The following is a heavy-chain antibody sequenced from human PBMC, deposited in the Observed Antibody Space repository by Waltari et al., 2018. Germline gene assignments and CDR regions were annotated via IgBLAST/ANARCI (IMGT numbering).Heavy chain of an antibody. J-gene: IGHJ4*02. D-gene: IGHD2-8*01. Sequence: EVQLVESGGGLVQPGGSLRLSCAASGFTFSSFEMNWVRQAPGKGLEWVSYISSSGSTIYYADSVKGRFTISRDNAKNSLYLQMNSLRAEDTAVYYCARDSARYCTNGVCYRKPFDYWGQGTLVTVSS. CDR2: ISSSGSTI. V-gene: IGHV3-48*03. CDR3: ARDSARYCTNGVCYRKPFDY. CDR1: GFTFSSFE.